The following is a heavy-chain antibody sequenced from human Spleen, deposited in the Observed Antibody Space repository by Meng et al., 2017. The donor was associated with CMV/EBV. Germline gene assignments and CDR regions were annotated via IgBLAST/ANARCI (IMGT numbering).Heavy chain of an antibody. CDR2: ISASGGST. J-gene: IGHJ4*02. CDR3: AKRIPAGAIDY. Sequence: EGQLVGSGGGFVQAGGSLRLSCEASGLSFSSYAMNWVRQAPGKGLEWVSVISASGGSTYYADSVKGRFTISRDNSKNTVYLQMSSLRAEDTAVYYCAKRIPAGAIDYWGQGTLVTVSS. V-gene: IGHV3-23*04. CDR1: GLSFSSYA. D-gene: IGHD6-13*01.